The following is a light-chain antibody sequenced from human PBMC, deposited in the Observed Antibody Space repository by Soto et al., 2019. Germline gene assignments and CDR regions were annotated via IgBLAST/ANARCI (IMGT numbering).Light chain of an antibody. J-gene: IGLJ1*01. CDR1: SSDVGAYIF. CDR3: VSFAGGTYV. CDR2: DVN. V-gene: IGLV2-8*01. Sequence: QSVLTQPPSASGSPGQSVTISCTGTSSDVGAYIFVSWYQQHPGKAPKLMVYDVNRRPPGVPDRFFGSKSGNTASPTVSGLQAEDDADYYCVSFAGGTYVFGTGTKVTVL.